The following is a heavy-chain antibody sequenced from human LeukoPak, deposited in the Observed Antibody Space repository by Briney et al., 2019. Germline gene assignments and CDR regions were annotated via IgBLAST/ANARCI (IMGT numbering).Heavy chain of an antibody. V-gene: IGHV4-34*08. D-gene: IGHD3-10*01. CDR2: INHIGSK. CDR1: GGTFSGYY. J-gene: IGHJ4*02. CDR3: ARPYTPMVRGVMRF. Sequence: SENLSLTCPVYGGTFSGYYWAWIRQSPGKGLEWIGEINHIGSKNYNPPLKSRVVMAQDTSKNQFSLKLASVTAADAGVYFCARPYTPMVRGVMRFWGEGTVVAVSS.